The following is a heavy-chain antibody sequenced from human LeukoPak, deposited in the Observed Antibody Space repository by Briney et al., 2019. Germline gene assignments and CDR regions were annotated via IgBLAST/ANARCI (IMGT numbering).Heavy chain of an antibody. CDR2: IRYDGNNK. D-gene: IGHD1-14*01. V-gene: IGHV3-30*02. Sequence: GRSLRLSCAASGFTFSSYGMHWVRQAPGKGLEWVSYIRYDGNNKYYGDSVKGRLTVSRDNSKNTLYLQMNSLRVEDTAVYYCARTYNPDYWGQGTLVTVSS. J-gene: IGHJ4*02. CDR1: GFTFSSYG. CDR3: ARTYNPDY.